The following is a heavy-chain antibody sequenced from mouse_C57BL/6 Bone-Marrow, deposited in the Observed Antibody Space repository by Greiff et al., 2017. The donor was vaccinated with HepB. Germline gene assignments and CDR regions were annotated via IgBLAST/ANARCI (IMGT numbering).Heavy chain of an antibody. CDR2: INPSTGGT. Sequence: EVQLQESGPELVKPGASVKISCKASGYSFTGYYMNWVKQSPEKSLEWIGEINPSTGGTTYNQKFKAKATLTVDKSSSTAYMQLQSLTSEDSAVYYCARPSVVPDWYFGVWGTETTVTVSS. CDR3: ARPSVVPDWYFGV. D-gene: IGHD1-1*01. CDR1: GYSFTGYY. J-gene: IGHJ1*03. V-gene: IGHV1-42*01.